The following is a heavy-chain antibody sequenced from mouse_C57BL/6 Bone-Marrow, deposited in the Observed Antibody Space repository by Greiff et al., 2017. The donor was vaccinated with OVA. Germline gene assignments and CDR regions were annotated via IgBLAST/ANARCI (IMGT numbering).Heavy chain of an antibody. CDR2: IYPGSGNT. Sequence: QVQLQQSGAELVRPGASVKLSCKASGYTFTDYYINWVKQRPGQGLEWIARIYPGSGNTYYNEKFKGKATLTAEKSSSTAYMQLSSLTSEDSAVYFCERPYGSSPYYFGYWGQGTTLTVSS. CDR3: ERPYGSSPYYFGY. CDR1: GYTFTDYY. D-gene: IGHD1-1*01. J-gene: IGHJ2*01. V-gene: IGHV1-76*01.